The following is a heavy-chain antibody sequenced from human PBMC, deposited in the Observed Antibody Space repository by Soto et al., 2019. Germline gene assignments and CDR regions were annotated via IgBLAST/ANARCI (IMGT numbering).Heavy chain of an antibody. D-gene: IGHD3-22*01. CDR2: ISGSGGST. CDR1: GFTFSSYA. J-gene: IGHJ4*02. V-gene: IGHV3-23*01. Sequence: PGGSLRLSCAASGFTFSSYAMSWVRQAPRKGLEWASAISGSGGSTYYADSVKGRFTISRDNAKNTLYLQMNSLRAEDTAVYYCAKAFTRVYYYDSSGPYYFDYWGQGTLVTVSS. CDR3: AKAFTRVYYYDSSGPYYFDY.